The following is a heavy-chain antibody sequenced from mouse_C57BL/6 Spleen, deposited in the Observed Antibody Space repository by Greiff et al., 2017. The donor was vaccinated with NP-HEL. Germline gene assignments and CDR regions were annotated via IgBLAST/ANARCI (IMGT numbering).Heavy chain of an antibody. J-gene: IGHJ4*01. D-gene: IGHD1-2*01. V-gene: IGHV1-82*01. CDR3: ARRLTHYAMDY. Sequence: VQLQQSGPELVKPGASVKISCKASGYAFSSSWMNWVKQRPGKGLEWIGRIYPGDGDTNYNGKFKGKATLTADKSSSTAYMQLSSLTSEDSAVYFCARRLTHYAMDYWGQGTSVTVSS. CDR1: GYAFSSSW. CDR2: IYPGDGDT.